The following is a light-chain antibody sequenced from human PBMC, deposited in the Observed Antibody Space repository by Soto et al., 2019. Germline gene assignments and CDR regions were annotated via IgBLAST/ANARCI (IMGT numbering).Light chain of an antibody. CDR2: DAS. Sequence: EIVLTQSPVTLSLSPGERATLSCRASQNIRTYLAWYQQKPGQAPRLLIYDASNRATGIPGRFSGSGSGTDFTLTISSLEPEDFAAYYCQQRSDWPPLTFGGGTKVEIK. CDR3: QQRSDWPPLT. CDR1: QNIRTY. J-gene: IGKJ4*01. V-gene: IGKV3-11*01.